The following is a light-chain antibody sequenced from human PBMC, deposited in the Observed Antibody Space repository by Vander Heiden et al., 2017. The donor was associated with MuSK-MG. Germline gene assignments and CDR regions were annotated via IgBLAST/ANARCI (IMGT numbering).Light chain of an antibody. CDR3: HQRSKWPLT. V-gene: IGKV3-11*01. Sequence: EIELTQSPATLSLSPGERATLSCRASQSISSYLACYQQKPGQAPRLLIYDASNRATGIPARFSGSGSGTAFPLTIISLEPEDFAVSYCHQRSKWPLTFGQGTRLEIK. CDR2: DAS. J-gene: IGKJ5*01. CDR1: QSISSY.